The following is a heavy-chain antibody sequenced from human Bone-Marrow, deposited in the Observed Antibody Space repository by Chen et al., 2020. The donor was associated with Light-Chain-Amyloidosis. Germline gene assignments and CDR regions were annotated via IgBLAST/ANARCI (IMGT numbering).Heavy chain of an antibody. CDR3: VYDSHRGAAFDI. CDR1: GFSFSSYW. CDR2: INTDGGTT. D-gene: IGHD3-22*01. J-gene: IGHJ3*02. Sequence: EVQLVESGGGLVQPGGCLRLSCAASGFSFSSYWMHWVRQAPGKGLVWVSRINTDGGTTTYADCVRGRFTISRDNAKNTLFLQMSSLRAEDTAIYYCVYDSHRGAAFDIWGQGTMVTVSS. V-gene: IGHV3-74*02.